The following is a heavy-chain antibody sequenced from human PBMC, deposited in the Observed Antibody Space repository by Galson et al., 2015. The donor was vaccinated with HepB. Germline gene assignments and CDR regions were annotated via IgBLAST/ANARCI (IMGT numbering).Heavy chain of an antibody. CDR1: GFTFSSYS. CDR2: ISSSSSYI. Sequence: SLRLSCAASGFTFSSYSMNWVRQAPGKGLEWVSSISSSSSYIYYADSVKGRFTISRDNAKNSLYLQMNSLRAEDTAVYYCAREGDYYGSGLVDYWGQGTLVTVSS. V-gene: IGHV3-21*01. J-gene: IGHJ4*02. CDR3: AREGDYYGSGLVDY. D-gene: IGHD3-10*01.